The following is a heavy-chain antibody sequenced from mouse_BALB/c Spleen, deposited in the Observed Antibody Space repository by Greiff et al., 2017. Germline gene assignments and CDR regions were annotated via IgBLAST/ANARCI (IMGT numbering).Heavy chain of an antibody. D-gene: IGHD2-12*01. CDR1: GYSITSDYA. CDR2: ISYSGST. J-gene: IGHJ4*01. V-gene: IGHV3-2*02. CDR3: ARSGYRPYYYAMDY. Sequence: EVQLVESGPGLVKPSQSLSLTCTVTGYSITSDYAWNWIRQFPGNKLEWMGYISYSGSTSYNPSLKSRISITRDTSKNQFFLQLNSVTTEDTATYYCARSGYRPYYYAMDYWGQGTSVTVSS.